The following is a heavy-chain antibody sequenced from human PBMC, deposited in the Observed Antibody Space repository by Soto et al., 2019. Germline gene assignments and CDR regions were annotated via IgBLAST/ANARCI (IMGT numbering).Heavy chain of an antibody. CDR2: INPSGGST. Sequence: GASVKVSCKASGYTFTSYYMHWVRQAPGQGLEWMGIINPSGGSTSYAQKFQGRVTMTRNTSTSTVYMELSSLRSEDTAVYYCARGIGTIFGGGYMDVWGKGTTVTVSS. V-gene: IGHV1-46*01. J-gene: IGHJ6*03. D-gene: IGHD3-3*01. CDR3: ARGIGTIFGGGYMDV. CDR1: GYTFTSYY.